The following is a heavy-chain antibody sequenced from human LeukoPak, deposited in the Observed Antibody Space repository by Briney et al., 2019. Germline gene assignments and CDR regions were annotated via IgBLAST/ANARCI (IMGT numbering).Heavy chain of an antibody. CDR2: IYYSGST. Sequence: SETLSLTCTVSGGSISSGDYYWSWIRQPPGKGLEWIGYIYYSGSTYYNPSLKSRVTISVDTSKNQFSLKLSSVTAADTAVYYCARVGDSSGFSIDYWGQGTPVTVSS. V-gene: IGHV4-30-4*01. CDR1: GGSISSGDYY. CDR3: ARVGDSSGFSIDY. D-gene: IGHD3-22*01. J-gene: IGHJ4*02.